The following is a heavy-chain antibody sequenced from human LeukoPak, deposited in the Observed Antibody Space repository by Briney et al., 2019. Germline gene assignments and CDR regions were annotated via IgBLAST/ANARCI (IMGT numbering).Heavy chain of an antibody. CDR2: ISSDGTTE. CDR3: ARGRDSGSFIIDY. CDR1: GFTFASYA. Sequence: PGGSLRLSCAGSGFTFASYAVHWVRQAPGKRLEWVAFISSDGTTEHYRDSVKGRFTLSRDNSKNTVSLQMNGLGTEDTAVYYCARGRDSGSFIIDYWGQGTLVTVSS. D-gene: IGHD3-10*01. V-gene: IGHV3-30-3*01. J-gene: IGHJ4*02.